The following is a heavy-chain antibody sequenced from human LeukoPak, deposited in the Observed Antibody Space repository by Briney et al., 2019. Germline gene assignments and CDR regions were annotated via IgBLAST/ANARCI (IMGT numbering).Heavy chain of an antibody. J-gene: IGHJ4*02. D-gene: IGHD6-13*01. Sequence: GGSLTLSCAASGFXFSNYWIHWVRQAPAKGLVWVSRVNSDGSTTNYADSVKGRFTISRDNAENTLYMRMNSLRPEDTAVYYCARGYYSSSRFDSWGQGTLVTVSS. CDR2: VNSDGSTT. CDR1: GFXFSNYW. CDR3: ARGYYSSSRFDS. V-gene: IGHV3-74*01.